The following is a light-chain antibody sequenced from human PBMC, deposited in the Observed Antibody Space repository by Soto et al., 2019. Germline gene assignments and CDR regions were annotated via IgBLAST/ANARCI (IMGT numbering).Light chain of an antibody. CDR2: DVS. J-gene: IGLJ1*01. Sequence: QSALTQPASVSGSPGQSITISCTGTSSDIGDSNYVSWYQQHPGKAPKLVIYDVSNRPSGVSNRFSGSKSANTASLTISGLQAEDEADIYCSSFRSSSTSYVFGTGTKVTVL. CDR1: SSDIGDSNY. CDR3: SSFRSSSTSYV. V-gene: IGLV2-14*03.